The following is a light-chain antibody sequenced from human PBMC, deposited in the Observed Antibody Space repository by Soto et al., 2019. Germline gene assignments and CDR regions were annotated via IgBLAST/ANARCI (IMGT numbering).Light chain of an antibody. Sequence: QSVLTQPASVSGSPGQSITISCTGSGXDIGAYNYVSWYQQHPGKAPKLLIHGVTRRPSGVSSRFSASKSAYTASLTISGLQAEDEANYYCSSFTTSYFYVFGPGTKFTVL. CDR3: SSFTTSYFYV. J-gene: IGLJ1*01. CDR1: GXDIGAYNY. V-gene: IGLV2-14*01. CDR2: GVT.